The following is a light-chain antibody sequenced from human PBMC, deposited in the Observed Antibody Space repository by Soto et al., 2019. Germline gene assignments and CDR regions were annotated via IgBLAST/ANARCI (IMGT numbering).Light chain of an antibody. J-gene: IGLJ2*01. CDR2: AGS. CDR3: CSYAGSSTSVV. CDR1: SSDVGGYNL. V-gene: IGLV2-23*01. Sequence: QAVVTQPASVSGSPGQSITISCTGTSSDVGGYNLVSWYQQHPGKAPKLMIYAGSKRPSGVSNRFSGSKSGNTASLTISGLQAEDEADYYCCSYAGSSTSVVFGGGTKLTVL.